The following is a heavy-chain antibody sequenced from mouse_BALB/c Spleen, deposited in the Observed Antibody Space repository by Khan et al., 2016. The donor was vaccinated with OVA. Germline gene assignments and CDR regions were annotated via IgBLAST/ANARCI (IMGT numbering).Heavy chain of an antibody. CDR2: ISYSGNT. V-gene: IGHV3-2*02. Sequence: EVQLVELGPGLVKPSQSLSLTCTVTGYSITSDYAWNWIRQFPGNKLEWMGYISYSGNTKYNLSPKSRISITRDTSKNQFFLHLNSVTIEDTATYYCARIYGGDFDYWGQGTTLTVSS. D-gene: IGHD1-1*01. CDR1: GYSITSDYA. J-gene: IGHJ2*01. CDR3: ARIYGGDFDY.